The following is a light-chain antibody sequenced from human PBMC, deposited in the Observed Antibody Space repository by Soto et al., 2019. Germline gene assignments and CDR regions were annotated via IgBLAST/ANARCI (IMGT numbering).Light chain of an antibody. CDR2: EAS. J-gene: IGLJ2*01. Sequence: QSVLTQPASVSGSPGQSITISCTGTSSDVGGYNYVSWYQQHPGKAPKLMIYEASNRPSGVSNRFAGTNSGNTSSLTISGLQADDEDDYYCSSDTSSSTLVFGGGTKLTVL. V-gene: IGLV2-14*01. CDR3: SSDTSSSTLV. CDR1: SSDVGGYNY.